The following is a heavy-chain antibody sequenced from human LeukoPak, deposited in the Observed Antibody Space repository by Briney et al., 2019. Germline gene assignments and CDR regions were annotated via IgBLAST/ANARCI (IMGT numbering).Heavy chain of an antibody. D-gene: IGHD1-14*01. CDR3: ARDITGSFDY. J-gene: IGHJ4*02. CDR2: IYYSGST. Sequence: PSETLSLTCTVSGDSISSSSYYWGWIRQPPGKGLEWIGSIYYSGSTYYNPSLKSRVTISVDTSKNQFSLKLSSVTAADTAVYYCARDITGSFDYWGQGNLVTVSS. V-gene: IGHV4-39*07. CDR1: GDSISSSSYY.